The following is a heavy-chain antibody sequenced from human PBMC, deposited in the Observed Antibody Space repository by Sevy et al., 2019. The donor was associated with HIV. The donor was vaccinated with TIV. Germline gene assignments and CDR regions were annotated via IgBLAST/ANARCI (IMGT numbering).Heavy chain of an antibody. J-gene: IGHJ4*02. V-gene: IGHV4-4*02. CDR1: GGSISSSNW. Sequence: SETLSLTCAVSGGSISSSNWWNWVRQPPGKGLEWIGEIYHSGSTNRNPSLKSRVTISLDKSKNQFSLKLSSVTAADTVVYYCARGGGGYCSSTSCHVDYWGQGTLVTVSS. CDR3: ARGGGGYCSSTSCHVDY. D-gene: IGHD2-2*03. CDR2: IYHSGST.